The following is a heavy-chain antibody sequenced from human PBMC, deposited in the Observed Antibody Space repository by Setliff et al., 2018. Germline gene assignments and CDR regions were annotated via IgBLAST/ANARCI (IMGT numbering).Heavy chain of an antibody. CDR2: LYPNGNT. V-gene: IGHV4-4*07. D-gene: IGHD1-1*01. CDR3: AREDWNGNAFDI. Sequence: SFTCTVSGGSTNNYHWTWIRQPAGKGLEWIGRLYPNGNTNYNPSLKRRVNMSADSSKNNLSLRLKYVTAADTAVYYCAREDWNGNAFDIWGQGQWSPSPQ. CDR1: GGSTNNYH. J-gene: IGHJ3*02.